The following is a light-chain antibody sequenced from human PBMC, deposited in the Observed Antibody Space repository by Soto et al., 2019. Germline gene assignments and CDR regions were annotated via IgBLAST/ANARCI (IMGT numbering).Light chain of an antibody. Sequence: EIVLTQSPGTLSLSPGEGATLSCRASQSVASSYLAWYQQKPGQAPRLIIYGASNRATGTPDRFSGGGSGTEFTLTISRLEPEDFAVYYCQQCGSSSFTFGQGTKLEIK. CDR1: QSVASSY. CDR2: GAS. V-gene: IGKV3-20*01. J-gene: IGKJ2*01. CDR3: QQCGSSSFT.